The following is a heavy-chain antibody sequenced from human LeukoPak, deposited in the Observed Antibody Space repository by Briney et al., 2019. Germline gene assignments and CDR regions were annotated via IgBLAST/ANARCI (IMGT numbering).Heavy chain of an antibody. D-gene: IGHD1-1*01. CDR1: GFIFKNYA. J-gene: IGHJ3*02. CDR2: IYYDGSNE. Sequence: GGSLRLSCAASGFIFKNYAMHWVRQAPGKGLEWVAVIYYDGSNEYHADSVKGRFTISRDNSKNTLYLQMNSLRVEDTAVYYCARDRGGNWVDAFDIWGQGTTVTVSS. V-gene: IGHV3-33*01. CDR3: ARDRGGNWVDAFDI.